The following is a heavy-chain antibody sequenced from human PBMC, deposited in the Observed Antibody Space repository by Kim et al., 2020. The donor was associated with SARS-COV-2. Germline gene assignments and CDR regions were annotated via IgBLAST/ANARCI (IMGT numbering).Heavy chain of an antibody. V-gene: IGHV3-30*07. Sequence: SVKVRFTISRDNSKNTLYLQMNSLRAEDTAVYYCAREDIVVVPAAMGWFDPWGQGTLVTVSS. J-gene: IGHJ5*02. CDR3: AREDIVVVPAAMGWFDP. D-gene: IGHD2-2*01.